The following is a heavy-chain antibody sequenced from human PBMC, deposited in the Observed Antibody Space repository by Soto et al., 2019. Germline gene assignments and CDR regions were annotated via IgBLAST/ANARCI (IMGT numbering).Heavy chain of an antibody. CDR1: GFSLSTSGMC. CDR2: IDWDDDK. D-gene: IGHD2-15*01. CDR3: ARSIVVGAGASPTNHGMDV. J-gene: IGHJ6*01. V-gene: IGHV2-70*01. Sequence: SGPTLVNPTQPLTLTCTFSGFSLSTSGMCVSWIRQPPGKALEWLALIDWDDDKYYSTSLKTRLAISKDTSKNQVVLTMTNMDPVDTDTYSCARSIVVGAGASPTNHGMDVWGQGTTV.